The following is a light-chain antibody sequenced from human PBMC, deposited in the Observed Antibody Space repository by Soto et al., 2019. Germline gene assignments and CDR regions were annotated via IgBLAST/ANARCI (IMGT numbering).Light chain of an antibody. V-gene: IGKV3-20*01. J-gene: IGKJ1*01. Sequence: VIRQSPATLSLSPGERSTLSCRASQGIGSTLAWYQQKPGQTPRLLIYGASNRATGIPDRFSGSGSGTDFTLTISRLEPDDFPVYYCQPYGSSGRFRQGAIVDI. CDR1: QGIGST. CDR3: QPYGSSGR. CDR2: GAS.